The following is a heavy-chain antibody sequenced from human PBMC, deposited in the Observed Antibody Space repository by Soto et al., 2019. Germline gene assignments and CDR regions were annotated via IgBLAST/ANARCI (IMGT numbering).Heavy chain of an antibody. CDR3: ARSEEDSDYYYYGLDV. CDR1: SVA. V-gene: IGHV6-1*01. D-gene: IGHD2-15*01. Sequence: SVAWNWVRQSPSRGLEWLGRTYYRSRWYSGFAVSVRGRIVINADTSKNQFSLQLNSVTPEDTAVYFCARSEEDSDYYYYGLDVWGQGTTVTVSS. CDR2: TYYRSRWYS. J-gene: IGHJ6*02.